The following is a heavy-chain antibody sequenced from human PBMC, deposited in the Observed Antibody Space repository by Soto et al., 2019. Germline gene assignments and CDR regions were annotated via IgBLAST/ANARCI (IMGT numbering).Heavy chain of an antibody. V-gene: IGHV4-4*02. CDR3: ARSPDSSGYYPRWYYYGMDV. Sequence: SETLSLTFAVSGGSISSSNWWSWVRQPPGKGLEWIGEIYHSGSTNYNPSLKSRVTISVDKSKNQFSLKLSSVTAADTAVYYCARSPDSSGYYPRWYYYGMDVWGQGTTVT. CDR2: IYHSGST. D-gene: IGHD3-22*01. J-gene: IGHJ6*02. CDR1: GGSISSSNW.